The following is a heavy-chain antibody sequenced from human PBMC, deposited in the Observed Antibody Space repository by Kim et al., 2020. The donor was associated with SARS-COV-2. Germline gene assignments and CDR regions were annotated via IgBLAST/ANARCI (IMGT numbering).Heavy chain of an antibody. CDR3: AKDMAYSSSWTPYYYYGMSV. Sequence: GGSLRLSCAASGFTFSSYGMHWVRQAPGKGLEWVAVIWYDGSNKYYADSVKGRFTISRDNSKNTLYLQMNSLRAEDTAVYYCAKDMAYSSSWTPYYYYGMSVWGQGTTVTVSS. CDR1: GFTFSSYG. CDR2: IWYDGSNK. V-gene: IGHV3-33*06. D-gene: IGHD6-13*01. J-gene: IGHJ6*02.